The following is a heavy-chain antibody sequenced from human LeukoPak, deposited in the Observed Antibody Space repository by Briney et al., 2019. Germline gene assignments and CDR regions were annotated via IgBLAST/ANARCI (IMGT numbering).Heavy chain of an antibody. V-gene: IGHV1-69*06. CDR2: IIPIFGTA. CDR3: ARADVSGSYLRFDY. J-gene: IGHJ4*02. D-gene: IGHD3-10*01. CDR1: GGTFSSYA. Sequence: GSSVKVSCKASGGTFSSYAISWVRQAPGQGLEWMGGIIPIFGTANYAQKFQGRVTITADKSTSTAYMELNSGGSGDTAVYYCARADVSGSYLRFDYWGQGTLVTVSS.